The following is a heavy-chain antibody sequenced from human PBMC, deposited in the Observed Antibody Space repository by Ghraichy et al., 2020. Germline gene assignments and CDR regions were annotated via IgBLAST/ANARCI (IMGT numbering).Heavy chain of an antibody. V-gene: IGHV3-48*02. CDR2: ISSSSSTI. Sequence: GGSLRLSCAASGFTFSSYSMNWVRQAPGKGLEWVSYISSSSSTIYYADSVKGRFTISRDNAKNSLYLQMNSLRDEDTAVYYCAREPNYYYDSSGYYEGPLPDAFDIWGQGTMVTVSS. CDR3: AREPNYYYDSSGYYEGPLPDAFDI. J-gene: IGHJ3*02. D-gene: IGHD3-22*01. CDR1: GFTFSSYS.